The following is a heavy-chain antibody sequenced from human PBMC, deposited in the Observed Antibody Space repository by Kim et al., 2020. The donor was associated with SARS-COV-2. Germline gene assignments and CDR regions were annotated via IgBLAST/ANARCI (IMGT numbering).Heavy chain of an antibody. V-gene: IGHV3-48*02. CDR2: ISVSTGLL. D-gene: IGHD2-15*01. CDR3: VSDVYGGKNY. CDR1: GFTFSDLG. J-gene: IGHJ4*02. Sequence: GGSLRLSCVASGFTFSDLGMHWVRQAPGKGPEWVSHISVSTGLLYYIDSVKGRFTISRDNAKNSLYLQMNSLRDEDTAVYYCVSDVYGGKNYWGQGTLVTVSS.